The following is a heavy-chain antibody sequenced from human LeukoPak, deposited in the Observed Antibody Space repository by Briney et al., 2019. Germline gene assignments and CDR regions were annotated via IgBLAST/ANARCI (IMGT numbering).Heavy chain of an antibody. J-gene: IGHJ5*02. Sequence: SETLSLTCAVYGGSFSGYYWSWIRQPPGKGLEWIGEINHSGSTNYNPSLKSRVTISVDTSKNLFSLKLSSVTAADTAVYYCARGGCQLLSGCRWFDPWGQGTLVTVSS. D-gene: IGHD2-2*01. V-gene: IGHV4-34*01. CDR2: INHSGST. CDR1: GGSFSGYY. CDR3: ARGGCQLLSGCRWFDP.